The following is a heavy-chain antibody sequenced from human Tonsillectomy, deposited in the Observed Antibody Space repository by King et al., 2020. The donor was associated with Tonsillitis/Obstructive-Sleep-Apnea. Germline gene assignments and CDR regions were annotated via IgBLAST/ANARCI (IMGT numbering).Heavy chain of an antibody. V-gene: IGHV3-49*05. CDR1: GFTFGDYA. Sequence: QLVESGGGLVKPGRSLRLSCTASGFTFGDYAMIWFRQAPGKGLEWVGVIRSKAYGGTTEYAASVKGRFTISRDDSKSIAYLQMNSLKTEDTAVYYCTRDCSGGSCALDYWGQGTLVTVSS. CDR3: TRDCSGGSCALDY. J-gene: IGHJ4*02. CDR2: IRSKAYGGTT. D-gene: IGHD2-15*01.